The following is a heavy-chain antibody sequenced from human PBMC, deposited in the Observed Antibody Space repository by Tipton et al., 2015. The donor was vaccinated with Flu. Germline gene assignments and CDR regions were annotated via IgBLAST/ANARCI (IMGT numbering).Heavy chain of an antibody. CDR1: GYTFTSYD. CDR2: MSPNSGNT. D-gene: IGHD4-23*01. Sequence: QMQLVQSGAGVKKPGASLKVSCKASGYTFTSYDINWVRQATGQGLEWMGWMSPNSGNTGYAQKFQDRVTMTRDTSIGTAYMELSSLRSEDTAVYYCARSPPNGGVDYWGQGALVTVSS. CDR3: ARSPPNGGVDY. J-gene: IGHJ4*02. V-gene: IGHV1-8*01.